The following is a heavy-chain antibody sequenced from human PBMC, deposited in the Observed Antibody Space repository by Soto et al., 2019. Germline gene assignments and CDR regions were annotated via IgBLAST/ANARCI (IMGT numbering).Heavy chain of an antibody. CDR2: IYPGDSDT. D-gene: IGHD3-3*01. J-gene: IGHJ5*02. V-gene: IGHV5-51*01. Sequence: GESLKISCKGSGYSFTSYWIGWVRQMPGKGLEWMGIIYPGDSDTRYSPSFQGQVTISADKSISTAYLQWSSLKASDTAMYYCARCVPGYDFWSGYNWFDPWGQGTLVTVSS. CDR3: ARCVPGYDFWSGYNWFDP. CDR1: GYSFTSYW.